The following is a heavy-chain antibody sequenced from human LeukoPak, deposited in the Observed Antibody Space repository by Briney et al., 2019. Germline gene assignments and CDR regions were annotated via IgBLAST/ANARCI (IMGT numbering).Heavy chain of an antibody. CDR1: GGTFSSYA. D-gene: IGHD5-12*01. J-gene: IGHJ4*02. CDR2: INPENGDT. V-gene: IGHV1-2*02. Sequence: ASVKVSCKASGGTFSSYAITWVRQAPGQGLEWMGWINPENGDTGYAHKFQGRVTMTRDTSISTAYMELSSLRSDDTAVYYCAKKVRGPSHPLDYWGQGTLVTVSS. CDR3: AKKVRGPSHPLDY.